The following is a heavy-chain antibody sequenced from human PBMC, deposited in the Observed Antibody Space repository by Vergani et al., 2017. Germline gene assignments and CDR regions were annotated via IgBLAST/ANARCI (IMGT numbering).Heavy chain of an antibody. CDR3: ARINGGCSPYLHY. V-gene: IGHV3-7*01. Sequence: EVHLEASGGGLVQPGGSLRLSCAASGFTFGDYYMAWIRLATGKGLDWVASIKRDGTETFYVDSVKGRFTISRDNAKTTLYLQMNILGDEDRGFYSCARINGGCSPYLHYWGQGTLVTVAS. CDR2: IKRDGTET. J-gene: IGHJ1*01. CDR1: GFTFGDYY. D-gene: IGHD2-8*01.